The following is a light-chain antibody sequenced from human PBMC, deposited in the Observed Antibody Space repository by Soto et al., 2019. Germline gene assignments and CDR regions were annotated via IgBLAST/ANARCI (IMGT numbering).Light chain of an antibody. CDR2: GAS. CDR3: QHYGSSYT. V-gene: IGKV3-20*01. Sequence: EIVLTQSPGTLSLSPGERATLSCRASQSVSSSYLAWYQQKPGQAPRLLIYGASSRATVIPDRFSGSGSGTDFTLTISRLEPEDFAVYYCQHYGSSYTFGQGTKLEIK. CDR1: QSVSSSY. J-gene: IGKJ2*01.